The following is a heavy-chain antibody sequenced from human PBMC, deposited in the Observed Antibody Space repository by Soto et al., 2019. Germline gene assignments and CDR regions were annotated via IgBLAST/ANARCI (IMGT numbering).Heavy chain of an antibody. V-gene: IGHV1-18*01. CDR3: ATLSSGWQLGFDH. CDR1: GYTFTSYG. CDR2: ISAYNGNT. J-gene: IGHJ4*02. D-gene: IGHD6-19*01. Sequence: ASVKVSCKASGYTFTSYGISWVRQAPGQGLEWMGWISAYNGNTNYAQKLQGRVTMTTNTSISTAYMELSSLRSEDTAVYYCATLSSGWQLGFDHWGQGTLVTVS.